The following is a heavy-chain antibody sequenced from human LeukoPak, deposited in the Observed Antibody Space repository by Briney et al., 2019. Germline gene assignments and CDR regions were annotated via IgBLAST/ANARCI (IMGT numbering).Heavy chain of an antibody. CDR1: GFTFSDYY. V-gene: IGHV3-11*04. CDR3: ARGWGSSWNRHFDY. CDR2: ISSSGSVI. J-gene: IGHJ4*02. Sequence: GGSLRLSCAASGFTFSDYYMSWIRQAPGKGLEWVSNISSSGSVIYYADSIKGRFTISRDNAKNSLYLQMNSLRAEDTAVYYCARGWGSSWNRHFDYWGQGTLVTVSS. D-gene: IGHD6-13*01.